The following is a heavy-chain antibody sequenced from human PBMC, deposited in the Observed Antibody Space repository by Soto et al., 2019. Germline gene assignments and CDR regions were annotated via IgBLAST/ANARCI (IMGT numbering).Heavy chain of an antibody. V-gene: IGHV3-23*01. Sequence: EVLLLESGGGLVQPGGSLRLSCEASGFSFSSFAMNWVRQAPGKGLEWVSAIGDSGASTYYADSVKGRFTISRDNSRNTLYMHLICLPAADTAVYYCAKGVELDVWGNGTTVTVSS. J-gene: IGHJ6*04. CDR1: GFSFSSFA. CDR3: AKGVELDV. CDR2: IGDSGAST. D-gene: IGHD1-26*01.